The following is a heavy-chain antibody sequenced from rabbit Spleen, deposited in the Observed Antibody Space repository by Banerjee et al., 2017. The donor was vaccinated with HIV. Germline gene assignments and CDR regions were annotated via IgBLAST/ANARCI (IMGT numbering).Heavy chain of an antibody. CDR1: GFDFSSNA. Sequence: QSLEESGGDLVKPGASLTLTCTASGFDFSSNAMYWVRQAPGEGLEWLASIYNGGSVKTYYASWAKGRFTISKTSSTTVTLQVTSLTAADMATYFCARYDYSDWYFNLWGPGTLVTVS. CDR3: ARYDYSDWYFNL. CDR2: IYNGGSVKT. V-gene: IGHV1S40*01. D-gene: IGHD2-1*01. J-gene: IGHJ4*01.